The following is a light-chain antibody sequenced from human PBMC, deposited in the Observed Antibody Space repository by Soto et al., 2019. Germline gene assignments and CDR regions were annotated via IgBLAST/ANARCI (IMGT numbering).Light chain of an antibody. V-gene: IGLV1-51*01. CDR3: GTGDSSLSAWV. Sequence: QSALTQPLSVSAAPGQKVTISCSGSSSNIGNNYVSWYQQLPGTAPKLLIYDNNKRPSVIPERFSGSKSGTSATLVITGLQTGDEADYYCGTGDSSLSAWVFGGGTKLTVL. J-gene: IGLJ2*01. CDR2: DNN. CDR1: SSNIGNNY.